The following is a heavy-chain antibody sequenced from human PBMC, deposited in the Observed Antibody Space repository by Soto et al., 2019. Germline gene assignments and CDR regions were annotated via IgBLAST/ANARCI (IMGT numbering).Heavy chain of an antibody. D-gene: IGHD1-26*01. J-gene: IGHJ4*02. CDR2: ISYSGNT. Sequence: SETLSLTCTVSGGSMRRSSYYWGWIRQTPGKGLEWIGYISYSGNTNYNPSLKSLVTISVDTSKKQFSLKLRSVTAADTAVYYCARVLSGSSLFDYWGQGMLVTVSS. CDR3: ARVLSGSSLFDY. CDR1: GGSMRRSSYY. V-gene: IGHV4-61*05.